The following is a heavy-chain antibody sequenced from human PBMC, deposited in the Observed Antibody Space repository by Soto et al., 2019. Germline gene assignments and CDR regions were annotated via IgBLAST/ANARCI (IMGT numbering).Heavy chain of an antibody. D-gene: IGHD4-4*01. V-gene: IGHV1-8*01. CDR1: GYTFTSYD. CDR2: MNPNSGNT. CDR3: ARIPAFDYSNYGGMDV. J-gene: IGHJ6*02. Sequence: VKVSCKASGYTFTSYDINWVRQATGQGLEWMGWMNPNSGNTGYAQKFQGRVTMTRNTSISTAYMELSSLRSEDTAVYYCARIPAFDYSNYGGMDVWGQGTTVTVSS.